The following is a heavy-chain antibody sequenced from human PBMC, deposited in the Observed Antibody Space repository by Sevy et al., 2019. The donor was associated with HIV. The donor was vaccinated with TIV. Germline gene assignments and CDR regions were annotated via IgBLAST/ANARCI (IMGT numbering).Heavy chain of an antibody. Sequence: SLRLSCAASGFTLRSFWMSWVRQAPGKGLEWVANIKQDGSEKYYVDSVKGRFTISRDNAKNSLYLQMNSLGAEDTAVYYCARGGVAAAVTYWGQGTLVTVSS. J-gene: IGHJ4*02. D-gene: IGHD6-13*01. CDR2: IKQDGSEK. V-gene: IGHV3-7*01. CDR3: ARGGVAAAVTY. CDR1: GFTLRSFW.